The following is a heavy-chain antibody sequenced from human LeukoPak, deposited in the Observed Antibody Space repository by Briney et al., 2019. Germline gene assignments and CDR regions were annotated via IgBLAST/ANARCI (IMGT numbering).Heavy chain of an antibody. CDR2: ISSDGGSP. J-gene: IGHJ4*02. D-gene: IGHD2-21*02. CDR3: AASYCGGDCYSFASVDY. V-gene: IGHV3-64*01. CDR1: GFTFSSYA. Sequence: PGGSLRLSCAASGFTFSSYAMHWVRQAPGKGLEYVSGISSDGGSPFHVNSVKGRFTISRDNSKNTLYLQMGSLRAEDMAVYYCAASYCGGDCYSFASVDYWGQGTLVTVSS.